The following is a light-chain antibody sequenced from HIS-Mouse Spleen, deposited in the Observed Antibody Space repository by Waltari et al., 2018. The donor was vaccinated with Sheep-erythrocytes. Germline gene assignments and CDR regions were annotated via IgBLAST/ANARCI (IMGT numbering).Light chain of an antibody. CDR3: CSYAGSYTYV. CDR2: DVS. Sequence: QSALTQPRSVSGSPGQSVTISCTGTSGDGGGSNYVSWYQQHPGKAPKLMIYDVSKRPSGVPDRFSGSKSGNTASLTISGLQAEDEADYYCCSYAGSYTYVFGTGTKVTVL. V-gene: IGLV2-11*01. J-gene: IGLJ1*01. CDR1: SGDGGGSNY.